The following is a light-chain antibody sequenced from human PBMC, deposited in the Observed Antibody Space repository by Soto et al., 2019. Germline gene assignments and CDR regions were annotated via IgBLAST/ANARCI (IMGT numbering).Light chain of an antibody. CDR2: GAS. CDR1: QSVSSN. J-gene: IGKJ2*01. CDR3: HQYNDWPPYT. Sequence: EIVMTQSPATLSVSPGERASLSCRASQSVSSNLAWYQQKPGQAPRLLIYGASTRVTGIPARFSGSGSGTEFTLTISSLQSEDFAVYYCHQYNDWPPYTYGQGTKLEIK. V-gene: IGKV3-15*01.